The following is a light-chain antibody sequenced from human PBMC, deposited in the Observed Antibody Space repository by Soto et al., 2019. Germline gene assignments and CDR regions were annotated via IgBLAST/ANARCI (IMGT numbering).Light chain of an antibody. V-gene: IGLV2-11*01. CDR3: CSYAGSHWV. CDR2: DVS. Sequence: QSVLTQPRSVSGSPGQSVTISCTGTSSDVGGYNYVSWYQQHPGKAPTLMIYDVSKRPSGVPDRFSGSKSGNTASLTISGLQAEDEADYYCCSYAGSHWVFGGGTQLTVL. CDR1: SSDVGGYNY. J-gene: IGLJ3*02.